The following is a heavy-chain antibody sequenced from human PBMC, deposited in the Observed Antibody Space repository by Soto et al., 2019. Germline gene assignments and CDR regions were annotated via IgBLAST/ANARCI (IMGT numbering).Heavy chain of an antibody. J-gene: IGHJ6*02. Sequence: PGESLKISCKGCGYSFTSYWIGWVRQMPGKGLEWMGIIYPGDSDTNYSPSFQGHVTISADKSISTAYLQWSSLKASDTAMYYCASSPRGYCSSTSCRELGNYYGMDVWGQGTTVTVSS. CDR3: ASSPRGYCSSTSCRELGNYYGMDV. V-gene: IGHV5-51*01. CDR1: GYSFTSYW. D-gene: IGHD2-2*01. CDR2: IYPGDSDT.